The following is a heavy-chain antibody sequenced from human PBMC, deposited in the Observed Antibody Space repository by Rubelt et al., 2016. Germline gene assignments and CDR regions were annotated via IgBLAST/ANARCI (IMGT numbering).Heavy chain of an antibody. J-gene: IGHJ4*02. V-gene: IGHV3-53*01. CDR3: AKGGIRFLEWLPSNYFDY. D-gene: IGHD3-3*01. CDR2: VYSGGST. Sequence: WVRQAPGKGLEWVSVVYSGGSTYYVDSVKGRFTISRDNSKNTLYLQMNSLTVEDTAVYYCAKGGIRFLEWLPSNYFDYWGQGTLVTVSS.